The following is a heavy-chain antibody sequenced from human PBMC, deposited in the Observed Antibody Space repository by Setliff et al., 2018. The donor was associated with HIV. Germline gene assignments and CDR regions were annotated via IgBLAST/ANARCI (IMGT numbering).Heavy chain of an antibody. Sequence: PSETLSLTCTVSGDSFTGRWLSWIRQPPGKGLEWTGNIYHNGFANYNPSLKSRLTISVDTSKNQVSLTLSSVTPADTAVYYCARHICGTTACYAVDVWGPGTMVTVS. CDR1: GDSFTGRW. V-gene: IGHV4-59*11. CDR3: ARHICGTTACYAVDV. D-gene: IGHD2-2*01. CDR2: IYHNGFA. J-gene: IGHJ3*01.